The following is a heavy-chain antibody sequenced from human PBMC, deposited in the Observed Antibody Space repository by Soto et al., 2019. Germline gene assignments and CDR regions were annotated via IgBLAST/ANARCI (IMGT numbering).Heavy chain of an antibody. CDR1: GYTFTSYY. J-gene: IGHJ4*02. CDR2: INPSGGST. V-gene: IGHV1-46*01. CDR3: ARSGKDLYYFDY. D-gene: IGHD3-16*01. Sequence: GASVKVSCTSSGYTFTSYYMHWVRQAPGQGLEWMGIINPSGGSTSYAQKFQGRVTMTRDTSTSTVYMELSSLRSEDTAVYYCARSGKDLYYFDYWGQGTLVTVSS.